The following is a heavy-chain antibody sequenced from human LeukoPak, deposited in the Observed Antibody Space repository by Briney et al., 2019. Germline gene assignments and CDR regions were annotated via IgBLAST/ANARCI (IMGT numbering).Heavy chain of an antibody. J-gene: IGHJ4*02. D-gene: IGHD5-18*01. CDR2: IYSGGST. CDR3: ASSLGYSYEI. Sequence: TGGPLGFPCEAPGSTARSTYLSWVGQPPGKGLEWVSVIYSGGSTYYADSVKGRFTISRDNSKNTLYLQMNSLRAEDTAVYYCASSLGYSYEIWGQGTLVTVSS. V-gene: IGHV3-53*01. CDR1: GSTARSTY.